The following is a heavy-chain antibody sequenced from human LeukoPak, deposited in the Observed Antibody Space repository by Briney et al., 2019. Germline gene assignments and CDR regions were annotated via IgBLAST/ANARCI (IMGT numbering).Heavy chain of an antibody. Sequence: ASVKVSCKASGYTFTSYAINWVRQAPGQGLEWMGWINTNTGNPTYAQSFTGRLVFSLDTSVSTTYLQISSLKAEDTAVFYCARGFYRTVTTFLAPDYWGQGTLVTVSS. D-gene: IGHD4-17*01. CDR3: ARGFYRTVTTFLAPDY. CDR1: GYTFTSYA. CDR2: INTNTGNP. J-gene: IGHJ4*02. V-gene: IGHV7-4-1*02.